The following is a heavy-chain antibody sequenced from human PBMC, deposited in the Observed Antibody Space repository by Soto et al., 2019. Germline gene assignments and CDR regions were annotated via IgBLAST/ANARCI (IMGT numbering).Heavy chain of an antibody. V-gene: IGHV4-59*01. CDR1: GGSIRSYQ. CDR2: MFYSGIP. D-gene: IGHD1-26*01. J-gene: IGHJ4*02. Sequence: QVQLQESGPGLVKPSGTLSLSCTVSGGSIRSYQWNWIRQPPGKGLEWIGYMFYSGIPHYNPSLKSRVTISLDTSKNQFSLNLSSVTAADTAVYFCARNLAPATYVFDSWGQGTPVTVSS. CDR3: ARNLAPATYVFDS.